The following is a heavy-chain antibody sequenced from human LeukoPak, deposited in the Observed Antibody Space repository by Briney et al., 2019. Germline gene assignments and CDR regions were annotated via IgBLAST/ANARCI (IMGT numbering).Heavy chain of an antibody. D-gene: IGHD6-13*01. Sequence: GASVKVSCKASGGTFSSYAISWVRQAPGQGLEWMGGIIPIFGTANYAQKFQGRVTITADESTSTAYMELSSLRSEDTAVYYCAREMYSSSSLDYWGQGTLVTVST. CDR1: GGTFSSYA. V-gene: IGHV1-69*13. CDR2: IIPIFGTA. J-gene: IGHJ4*02. CDR3: AREMYSSSSLDY.